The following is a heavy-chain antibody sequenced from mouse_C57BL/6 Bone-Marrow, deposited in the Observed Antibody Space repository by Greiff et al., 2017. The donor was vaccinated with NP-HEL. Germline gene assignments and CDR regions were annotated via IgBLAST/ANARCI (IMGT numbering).Heavy chain of an antibody. CDR3: AILLRYHWYFDV. CDR2: ISDGGSYT. Sequence: DVKLVESGGGLVKPGGSLKLSCAASGFTFSSYAMSWVRQTPEKRLEWVATISDGGSYTYYPDNVKGRFTISRDNAKNNLYLQMSHLKSEDTAMYYCAILLRYHWYFDVWGTGTTVTVSS. V-gene: IGHV5-4*03. J-gene: IGHJ1*03. CDR1: GFTFSSYA. D-gene: IGHD1-1*01.